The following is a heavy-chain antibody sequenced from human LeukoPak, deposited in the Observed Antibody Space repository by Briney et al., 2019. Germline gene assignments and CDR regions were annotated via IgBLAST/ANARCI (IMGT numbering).Heavy chain of an antibody. V-gene: IGHV3-43*02. D-gene: IGHD1-1*01. J-gene: IGHJ4*01. CDR3: AKRSGAPGNFDY. Sequence: PGGSLRLSCGASGFTFDEHAMNWVRQVPGKGLEWVSLISADGGSTHYADSVKGRFTISRDNSRNSLYLQMTSLRTDDSACYYCAKRSGAPGNFDYWGHGTLVTVAS. CDR1: GFTFDEHA. CDR2: ISADGGST.